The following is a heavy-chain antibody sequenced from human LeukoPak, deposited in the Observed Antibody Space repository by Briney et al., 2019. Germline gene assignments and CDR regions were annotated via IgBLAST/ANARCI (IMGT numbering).Heavy chain of an antibody. J-gene: IGHJ4*02. CDR2: IIPIFGTA. V-gene: IGHV1-69*13. CDR3: ARDFRNDYYDSSGYSG. D-gene: IGHD3-22*01. CDR1: GGTFSSYA. Sequence: GASVKVSCKASGGTFSSYAIRWVRQAPGQGLEWMGGIIPIFGTANYAQKFQGRVTITADESTSTAYMELGSLRSEDTAVYYCARDFRNDYYDSSGYSGWGQGTLVTVSS.